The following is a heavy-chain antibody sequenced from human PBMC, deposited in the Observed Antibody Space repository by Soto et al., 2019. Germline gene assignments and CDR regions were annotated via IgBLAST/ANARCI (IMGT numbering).Heavy chain of an antibody. J-gene: IGHJ3*01. V-gene: IGHV3-30-3*01. Sequence: QVQVVESGGGVVQPGRSLRLSCAASGFAFSTYAMHWVRQAPGKGLEWVAVISHHGSDKYYTDSVKGRFTISRDNSKNTLSLEMSSLRPEDTAVYYCARDQGYSFVMAAFDLWGQGTMVTVSS. CDR1: GFAFSTYA. CDR3: ARDQGYSFVMAAFDL. D-gene: IGHD5-18*01. CDR2: ISHHGSDK.